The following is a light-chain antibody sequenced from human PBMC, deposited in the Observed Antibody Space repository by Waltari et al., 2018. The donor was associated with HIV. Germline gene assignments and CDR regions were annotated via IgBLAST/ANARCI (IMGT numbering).Light chain of an antibody. Sequence: SYELTQPPSVSVSPGQTARITCSGDALPKQYAYWYQKKPGQAPVLVVYKDSERPSGIPDRFSGSSSGTTVTLTISGVQAEDEADYYCQAADSSGTYKGNWVFGGGTKLTVL. CDR3: QAADSSGTYKGNWV. V-gene: IGLV3-25*03. CDR1: ALPKQY. CDR2: KDS. J-gene: IGLJ3*02.